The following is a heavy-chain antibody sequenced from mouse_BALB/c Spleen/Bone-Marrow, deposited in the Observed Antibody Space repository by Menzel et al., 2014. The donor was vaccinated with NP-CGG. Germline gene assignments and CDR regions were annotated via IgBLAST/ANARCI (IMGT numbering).Heavy chain of an antibody. D-gene: IGHD2-1*01. V-gene: IGHV9-2-1*01. CDR1: GYTFTDCS. Sequence: LVESGPELKKPGETVKISCKASGYTFTDCSMHWVKQAPGKGLKWMGWINTETGEPTYADDFKGRFAFSLETSASTAYLQINNLKNEDTATYFCATYGNSFAYWGQGTLVTVSA. J-gene: IGHJ3*01. CDR3: ATYGNSFAY. CDR2: INTETGEP.